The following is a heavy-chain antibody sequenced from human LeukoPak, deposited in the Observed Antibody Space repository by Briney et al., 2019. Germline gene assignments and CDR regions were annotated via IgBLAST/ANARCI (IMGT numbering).Heavy chain of an antibody. Sequence: PGGSLRLSCAASGFTFSSYSMNWVRQAPGKGLEWVSSISSSSSYIYYADSVKGRFTISRDNAKNSLYLQMNSLRAEDTAVYYCARDTFSTVTGSSLNYFDYWGQGTLVTVSS. V-gene: IGHV3-21*01. J-gene: IGHJ4*02. CDR2: ISSSSSYI. CDR1: GFTFSSYS. D-gene: IGHD4-11*01. CDR3: ARDTFSTVTGSSLNYFDY.